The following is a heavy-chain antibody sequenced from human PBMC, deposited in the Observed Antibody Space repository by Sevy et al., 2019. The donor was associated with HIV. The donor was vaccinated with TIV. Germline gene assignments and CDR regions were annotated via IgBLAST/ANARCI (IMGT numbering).Heavy chain of an antibody. CDR2: IWYDGSNK. V-gene: IGHV3-33*01. J-gene: IGHJ4*02. D-gene: IGHD3-9*01. CDR3: ARDPPSMTYYDILTGYYNQYYFDY. Sequence: GGSLRLSCAASGFTFSSYGMHWVRQAPGKGLEWVAVIWYDGSNKYYADSVKGRFTISRDNSKNTLYLQMNSLRAEDTAVYYCARDPPSMTYYDILTGYYNQYYFDYWGQGTLVTVSS. CDR1: GFTFSSYG.